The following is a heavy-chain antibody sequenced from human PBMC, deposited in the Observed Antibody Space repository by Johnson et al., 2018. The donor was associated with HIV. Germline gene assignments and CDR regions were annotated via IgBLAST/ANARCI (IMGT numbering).Heavy chain of an antibody. Sequence: EVQLVESGGALVQRGGSLRLSCAASGFIFSNYWMSWVRQAPGKGLEWVANIKQDGSEKYYVDSVKGRFTISRDNAKNSLYLQMNSLRAEDTALYYWATPQEGYSAFDIWGQGTMVTVSS. CDR3: ATPQEGYSAFDI. V-gene: IGHV3-7*02. D-gene: IGHD2-15*01. CDR1: GFIFSNYW. CDR2: IKQDGSEK. J-gene: IGHJ3*02.